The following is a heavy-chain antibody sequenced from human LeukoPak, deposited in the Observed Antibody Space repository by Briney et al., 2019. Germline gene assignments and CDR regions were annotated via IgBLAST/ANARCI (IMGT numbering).Heavy chain of an antibody. J-gene: IGHJ4*02. CDR3: ARSGYYDSSGYYYSLDY. CDR1: GYTFTSYD. V-gene: IGHV1-8*01. CDR2: MNPNSGNT. D-gene: IGHD3-22*01. Sequence: ASLKVSCKASGYTFTSYDINWVRQATGQGLEWMGWMNPNSGNTGYAQKFQGRVTMTRNTSISTAYMELSSLRSEDTAVYYCARSGYYDSSGYYYSLDYWGQGTLVTVSS.